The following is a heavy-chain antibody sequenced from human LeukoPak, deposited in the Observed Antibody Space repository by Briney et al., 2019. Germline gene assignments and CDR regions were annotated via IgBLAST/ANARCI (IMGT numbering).Heavy chain of an antibody. CDR3: ARIREAQSSNWEDAFDI. Sequence: GGSLRLSCAASGFTFSSYSMNWVRQAPGKGLEWVSSISSSSSYIYYADSVKGRFIISRDNAKNSLYLQMNSLRAEDTAVYYCARIREAQSSNWEDAFDIWGQGTMVTVSS. CDR1: GFTFSSYS. J-gene: IGHJ3*02. D-gene: IGHD7-27*01. V-gene: IGHV3-21*01. CDR2: ISSSSSYI.